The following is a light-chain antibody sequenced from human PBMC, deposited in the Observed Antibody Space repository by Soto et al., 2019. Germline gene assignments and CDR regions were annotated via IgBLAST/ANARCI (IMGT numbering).Light chain of an antibody. CDR2: EAS. CDR3: CSYAGDSTYV. Sequence: QSVLTQPASVSGSPGQSITISCTGTSSDVGSYDLVSWYQQYPGKAPKLMIYEASERPSGVSYRFSGSKSANTASLTISGLQAEDEADYYCCSYAGDSTYVFGTGTTVTV. J-gene: IGLJ1*01. CDR1: SSDVGSYDL. V-gene: IGLV2-23*01.